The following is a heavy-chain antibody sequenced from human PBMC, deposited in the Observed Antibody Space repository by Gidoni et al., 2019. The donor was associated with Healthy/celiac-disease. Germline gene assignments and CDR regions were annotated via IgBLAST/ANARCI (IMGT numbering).Heavy chain of an antibody. V-gene: IGHV3-48*01. J-gene: IGHJ4*02. D-gene: IGHD4-17*01. Sequence: EVQLVESGGGLVQPGGSRGLSCAASGFTFSSYSMNWFRQAPGKGLEWVSYISSSSSTIYYADSVKGRFTISRDNAKNSLYLQMNSLRAEDTAVYYCAREREVDYGDYVWQALGIFDYWGQGTLVTVSS. CDR3: AREREVDYGDYVWQALGIFDY. CDR2: ISSSSSTI. CDR1: GFTFSSYS.